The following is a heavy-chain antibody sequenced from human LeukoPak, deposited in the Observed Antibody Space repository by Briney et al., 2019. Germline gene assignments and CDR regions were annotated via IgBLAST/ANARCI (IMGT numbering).Heavy chain of an antibody. CDR3: ARGPSEYFDFIIGYDY. D-gene: IGHD3-3*01. V-gene: IGHV1-2*02. Sequence: ASVKVSCKASGYTFTGYYIHWVRQAPGQGLEYMDWIIPNSGATNYAQKFQGRVTMSRDTSISTAYLELSRLRSDDTAVYYCARGPSEYFDFIIGYDYWGQGTLVTVSS. CDR1: GYTFTGYY. CDR2: IIPNSGAT. J-gene: IGHJ4*02.